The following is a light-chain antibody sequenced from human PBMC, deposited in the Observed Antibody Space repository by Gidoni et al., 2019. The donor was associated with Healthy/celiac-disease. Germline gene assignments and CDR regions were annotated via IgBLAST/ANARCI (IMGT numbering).Light chain of an antibody. V-gene: IGKV1-39*01. Sequence: EIQMTQSPSSLSASVGDRVTITCRASQSISSYLNWYQQKPGKAPKLLIYAASSLQSGVPSRFSGSGSGTDFTLTISSLQPEDFATYYCQQSYSTSALTFGGGTKVEIK. J-gene: IGKJ4*01. CDR1: QSISSY. CDR2: AAS. CDR3: QQSYSTSALT.